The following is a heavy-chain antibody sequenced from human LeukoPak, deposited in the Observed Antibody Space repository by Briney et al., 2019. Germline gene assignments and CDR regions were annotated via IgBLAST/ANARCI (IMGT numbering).Heavy chain of an antibody. J-gene: IGHJ4*02. Sequence: SETLSLTCTVSGGSVSSYYWSWIRQPPGKGLEWIGYIYYSGSTSYNPSLKCRVTISVDTSKNQFSLKLSSVTAADTAVYYCARDGRSGYYSYWGQGTLVTVSS. CDR1: GGSVSSYY. CDR2: IYYSGST. D-gene: IGHD3-3*01. V-gene: IGHV4-59*02. CDR3: ARDGRSGYYSY.